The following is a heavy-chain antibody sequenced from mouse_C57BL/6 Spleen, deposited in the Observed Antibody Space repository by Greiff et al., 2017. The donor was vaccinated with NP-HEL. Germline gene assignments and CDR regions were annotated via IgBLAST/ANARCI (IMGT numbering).Heavy chain of an antibody. Sequence: VQLQQSGAELVRPGTSVTVSCKASGYAFTNYLIEWVKQRPGQGLEWIGVINPGSGGTNYTEKFKGKATLTADKSSSTAYMQLSSLTSEDSAVYFCARDSSGYVWFADWGQGTLVTVSA. CDR2: INPGSGGT. V-gene: IGHV1-54*01. CDR3: ARDSSGYVWFAD. J-gene: IGHJ3*01. D-gene: IGHD3-2*02. CDR1: GYAFTNYL.